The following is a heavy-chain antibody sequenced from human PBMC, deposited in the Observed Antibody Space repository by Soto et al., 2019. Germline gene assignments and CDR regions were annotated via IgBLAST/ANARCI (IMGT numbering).Heavy chain of an antibody. CDR1: GGSISSGGYS. V-gene: IGHV4-30-2*01. J-gene: IGHJ4*02. CDR3: ARGPPFH. D-gene: IGHD3-16*01. Sequence: SETLSLTCAVSGGSISSGGYSWSWIRQPPGKGLEWIGYIYHSGNTYYNPSLKSRVTISVDRSKNQFSLKLSSVTAADTAVYYCARGPPFHWGRGTLVPVSS. CDR2: IYHSGNT.